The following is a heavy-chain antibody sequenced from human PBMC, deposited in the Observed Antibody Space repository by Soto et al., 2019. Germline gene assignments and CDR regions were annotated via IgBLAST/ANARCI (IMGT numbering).Heavy chain of an antibody. CDR1: GFTFSSYS. CDR2: ISSSSSYV. CDR3: AREAVPYSSSWYGTFDY. J-gene: IGHJ4*02. V-gene: IGHV3-21*01. D-gene: IGHD6-13*01. Sequence: PGGSLRLSCAASGFTFSSYSMNWVRQAPGKGLEWVSSISSSSSYVYYADSVKGRFTISRDNAKNSLYLQMNSLRAEDTAVYYCAREAVPYSSSWYGTFDYWGQGTLVTVSS.